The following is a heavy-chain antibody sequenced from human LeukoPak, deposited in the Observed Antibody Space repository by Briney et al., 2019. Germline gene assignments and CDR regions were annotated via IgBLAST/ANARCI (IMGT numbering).Heavy chain of an antibody. CDR1: GYTFTGYY. CDR3: ARDGWELLHWDYFDY. Sequence: GASVKVSCKASGYTFTGYYMHWVRQAPGQGLEWMGWISAYNGNTNYAQKLRGRVTMTTDTSTSTAYMELRSLRSDDTAVYYCARDGWELLHWDYFDYWGQGTLVTVSS. J-gene: IGHJ4*02. V-gene: IGHV1-18*04. CDR2: ISAYNGNT. D-gene: IGHD1-26*01.